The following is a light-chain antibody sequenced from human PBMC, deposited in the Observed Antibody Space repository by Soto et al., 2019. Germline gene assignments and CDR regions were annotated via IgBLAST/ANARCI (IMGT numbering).Light chain of an antibody. CDR3: VAWDDNLSSRV. CDR2: MNN. J-gene: IGLJ3*02. CDR1: RSNIGSAI. Sequence: QAVVTQPPSLSGTPGQTVTISCIGSRSNIGSAIVHWYQQIPGTAPKHLIYMNNQRPSGVPDRFSGSKSGTSASLLITGLRPEDEADYYCVAWDDNLSSRVFGGGTQLTVL. V-gene: IGLV1-47*01.